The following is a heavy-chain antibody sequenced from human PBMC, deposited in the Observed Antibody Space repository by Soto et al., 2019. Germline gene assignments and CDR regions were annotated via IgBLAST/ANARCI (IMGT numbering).Heavy chain of an antibody. V-gene: IGHV4-39*01. D-gene: IGHD3-9*01. CDR2: IYYSGST. Sequence: ASETLSLTCTVSGGSISSSSYYWGWIRQPPGKGLEWIGSIYYSGSTYYNPSLKSRVTISVDTSKNQFSLKLSSVTAADTAVYYCARHQIRADYDILTGYSNYNWFDPWGQGTLVTVSS. J-gene: IGHJ5*02. CDR1: GGSISSSSYY. CDR3: ARHQIRADYDILTGYSNYNWFDP.